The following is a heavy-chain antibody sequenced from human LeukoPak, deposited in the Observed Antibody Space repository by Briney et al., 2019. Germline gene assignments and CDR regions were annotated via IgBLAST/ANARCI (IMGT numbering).Heavy chain of an antibody. Sequence: SVKVSCKASGGTFSSYAISWVRQAPGQGLEWMGGIIPIFGTANYAQKFQGRVMITADESTSTAYMELSSLRSEDTAVYYCARLSYYDSSGYYYLDYWGQGTLVTVSS. CDR2: IIPIFGTA. V-gene: IGHV1-69*13. CDR1: GGTFSSYA. CDR3: ARLSYYDSSGYYYLDY. D-gene: IGHD3-22*01. J-gene: IGHJ4*02.